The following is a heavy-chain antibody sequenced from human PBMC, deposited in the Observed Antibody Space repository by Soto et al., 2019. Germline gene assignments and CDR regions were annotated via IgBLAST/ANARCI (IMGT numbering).Heavy chain of an antibody. D-gene: IGHD3-10*01. Sequence: GGSLRLSCAASGFTFSNYVMSWVRQAPGKGLEWVSGISGSGGTIYYADSVKGRFTMSRDNSENTLYLQMNSLRVEDTAVYHCAKNSAGSYPWFDPWGQGTLVTVSS. J-gene: IGHJ5*02. CDR2: ISGSGGTI. V-gene: IGHV3-23*01. CDR3: AKNSAGSYPWFDP. CDR1: GFTFSNYV.